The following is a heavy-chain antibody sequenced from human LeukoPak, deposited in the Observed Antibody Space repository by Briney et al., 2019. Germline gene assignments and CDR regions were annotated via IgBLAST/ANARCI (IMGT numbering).Heavy chain of an antibody. CDR1: GGSISSYY. CDR2: IYYSGST. CDR3: AREPAGTYAFDI. V-gene: IGHV4-59*01. J-gene: IGHJ3*02. D-gene: IGHD6-13*01. Sequence: SETLSLTCTVSGGSISSYYWSWIRQPPGKGLEWIGYIYYSGSTNYNPSLKSRVTISVDTSKNQFSLKLSSVTAADTAVYYCAREPAGTYAFDIWGQGTMVTVSS.